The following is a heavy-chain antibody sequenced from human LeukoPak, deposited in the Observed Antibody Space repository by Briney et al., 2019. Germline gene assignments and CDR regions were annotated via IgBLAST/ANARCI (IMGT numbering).Heavy chain of an antibody. CDR3: ARQYSSGWYLAFHI. J-gene: IGHJ3*02. CDR2: IYYSGST. CDR1: GGSISSYY. V-gene: IGHV4-59*08. Sequence: PSETLSLTCTVSGGSISSYYWSWIRQPPGKVLEWIGYIYYSGSTNYNPSLKSRVTISVDTSKNQFSLKLSSVTAADTAVYYCARQYSSGWYLAFHIWGQGTMVTVSS. D-gene: IGHD6-19*01.